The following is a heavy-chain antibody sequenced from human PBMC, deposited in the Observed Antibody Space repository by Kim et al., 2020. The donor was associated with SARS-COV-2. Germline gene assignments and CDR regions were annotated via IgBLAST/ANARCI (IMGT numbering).Heavy chain of an antibody. V-gene: IGHV4-39*07. CDR1: GGSISSSSYY. J-gene: IGHJ4*02. CDR2: IYYSGST. Sequence: SETLSLTYTVSGGSISSSSYYWGWIRQPPGKGLEWIGSIYYSGSTYYNPSLKSRVTISVDTSKNQFSLKLSSVTAADTAVYYCARGVQAAAGHKEYDYWGQGTLVTVSS. CDR3: ARGVQAAAGHKEYDY. D-gene: IGHD6-13*01.